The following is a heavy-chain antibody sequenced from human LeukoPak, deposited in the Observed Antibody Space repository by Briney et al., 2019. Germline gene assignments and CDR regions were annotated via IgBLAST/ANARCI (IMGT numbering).Heavy chain of an antibody. Sequence: SGGSLRLSCAASGFTVSSNYMSWVRQAPGKGLEWVSAISGSGGSTYYADSVKGRFTISRDNSKNTLYLQMNSLRAEDTAVYYCATYYYDSSGYFRASYFDYWGQGTLVTVSS. CDR2: ISGSGGST. V-gene: IGHV3-23*01. CDR3: ATYYYDSSGYFRASYFDY. CDR1: GFTVSSNY. J-gene: IGHJ4*02. D-gene: IGHD3-22*01.